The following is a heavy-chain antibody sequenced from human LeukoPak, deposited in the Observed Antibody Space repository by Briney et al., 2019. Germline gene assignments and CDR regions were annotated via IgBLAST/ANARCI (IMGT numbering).Heavy chain of an antibody. J-gene: IGHJ4*02. V-gene: IGHV3-53*01. CDR2: MYSDNNI. Sequence: GGSLRLSCAASGFVVSSNYMAWVRQAPGKGLEWVSFMYSDNNIYYADPVKGRFTISRDNSKNTLYLQMNSLRVEDTAIYYCARGILGLIPIDYWGQGTLVTVSS. CDR3: ARGILGLIPIDY. D-gene: IGHD1-26*01. CDR1: GFVVSSNY.